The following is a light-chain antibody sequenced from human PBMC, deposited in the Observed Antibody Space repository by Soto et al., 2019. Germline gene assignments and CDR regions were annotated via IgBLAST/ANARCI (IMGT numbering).Light chain of an antibody. Sequence: QSALTQPASVSGSPGQSITISCSGSSSDIGGYNYVSWYQQHPGKAPKLMIYAVTNRPSGVSHRFSGSKSGNTASLTITGLQAEDEADYYCSSYTTSSTLVVFGGGTQLTVL. CDR2: AVT. J-gene: IGLJ3*02. CDR1: SSDIGGYNY. V-gene: IGLV2-14*03. CDR3: SSYTTSSTLVV.